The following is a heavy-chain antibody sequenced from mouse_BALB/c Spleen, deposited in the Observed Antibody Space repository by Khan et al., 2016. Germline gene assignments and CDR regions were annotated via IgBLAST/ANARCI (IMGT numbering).Heavy chain of an antibody. CDR2: ISNKANGYTT. Sequence: EVELVESGGGLVQPGGSLRLSCATSGFTFTNYYMNWVRQPPGKALEWLGFISNKANGYTTAYSASVQVRFTISRDNSHSILHLQMNTLRAEDMSTYYCGRAIYYDYDYDAMDDWGRGTSVTVSS. CDR1: GFTFTNYY. CDR3: GRAIYYDYDYDAMDD. V-gene: IGHV7-3*02. J-gene: IGHJ4*01. D-gene: IGHD2-4*01.